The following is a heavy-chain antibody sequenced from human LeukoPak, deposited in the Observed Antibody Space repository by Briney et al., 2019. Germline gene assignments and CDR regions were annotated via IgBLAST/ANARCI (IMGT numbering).Heavy chain of an antibody. V-gene: IGHV3-30-3*01. Sequence: GGSLRLSCAASGFTFSSYAMHWVRQAPGKGLEWVAVISYDGSNKYYADSVKGRLTIPRDNSKNTLYLQMNSLRAEDTAVYYCARDRSRVVVLYYFDYWGQGTLVTVSS. CDR2: ISYDGSNK. CDR1: GFTFSSYA. D-gene: IGHD2-15*01. CDR3: ARDRSRVVVLYYFDY. J-gene: IGHJ4*02.